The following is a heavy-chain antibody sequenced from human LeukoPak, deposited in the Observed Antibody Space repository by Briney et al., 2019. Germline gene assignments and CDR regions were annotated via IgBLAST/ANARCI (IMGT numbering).Heavy chain of an antibody. CDR1: GYTFIGYY. V-gene: IGHV1-2*02. J-gene: IGHJ4*02. CDR2: INPNSGGA. CDR3: ARDRRGRFGLDCDY. D-gene: IGHD3-16*01. Sequence: APVKVSCKASGYTFIGYYIHWVRQAPGQGLEWMGWINPNSGGANYAQNLQGRVTMTWDTSINTAYMELSRLRSDDTAVYYCARDRRGRFGLDCDYWGQGTLVTVSS.